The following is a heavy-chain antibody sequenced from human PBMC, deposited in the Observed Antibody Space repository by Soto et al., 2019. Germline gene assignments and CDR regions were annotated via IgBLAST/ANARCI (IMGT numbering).Heavy chain of an antibody. D-gene: IGHD1-7*01. Sequence: PGESLKISCKGSGYSFTSYWIGWVRQMPGKGLEWMGIIYPGDSDTRYSPSFQGQVTISADKSISTAYLQWSSLKASDTAMYYCARHIVGELLPPYYMDVWGKGTTVTVSS. V-gene: IGHV5-51*01. CDR2: IYPGDSDT. CDR3: ARHIVGELLPPYYMDV. J-gene: IGHJ6*03. CDR1: GYSFTSYW.